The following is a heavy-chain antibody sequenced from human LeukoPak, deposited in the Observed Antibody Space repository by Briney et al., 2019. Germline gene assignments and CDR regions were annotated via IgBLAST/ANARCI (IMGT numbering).Heavy chain of an antibody. V-gene: IGHV5-51*01. J-gene: IGHJ3*02. CDR3: ARPSRGVVVSGRNAFDI. CDR2: IYPGDSDT. Sequence: PGESLKISCKGSGYSFTSYWIGWVRQMPGKGLEWMGIIYPGDSDTRYSPSFQGQVTISADKSVSTAYLQWSSLKASDTATYYCARPSRGVVVSGRNAFDIWGQGTMVTVSS. CDR1: GYSFTSYW. D-gene: IGHD2-21*02.